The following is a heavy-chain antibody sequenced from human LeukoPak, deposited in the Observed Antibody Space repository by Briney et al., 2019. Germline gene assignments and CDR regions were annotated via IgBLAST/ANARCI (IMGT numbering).Heavy chain of an antibody. Sequence: ASVKVSCKASGYTFTSYYMHRVRQAPGQGLEWMGIINPSGGSTSYAQKFQGRVTMTRDTSTSTVYMELSSLRSEDTAVYYCARDWGPIVVVVAAGYGMDVWGQGTTVTVS. CDR1: GYTFTSYY. CDR2: INPSGGST. D-gene: IGHD2-15*01. J-gene: IGHJ6*02. CDR3: ARDWGPIVVVVAAGYGMDV. V-gene: IGHV1-46*01.